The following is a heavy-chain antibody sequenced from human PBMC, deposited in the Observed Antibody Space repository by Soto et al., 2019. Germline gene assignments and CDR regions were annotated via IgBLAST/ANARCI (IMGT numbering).Heavy chain of an antibody. CDR3: ATAFGGWPPDS. CDR2: MYHSGST. V-gene: IGHV4-30-2*02. CDR1: GGSISSGGYS. D-gene: IGHD6-19*01. J-gene: IGHJ4*02. Sequence: SETLSLTCAVSGGSISSGGYSWSWIRQPPGKGLERIGYMYHSGSTYYNPSLKSRVTISIDTSKRRISLNLTSVTAAETAVYYCATAFGGWPPDSGGQGTPVPVSS.